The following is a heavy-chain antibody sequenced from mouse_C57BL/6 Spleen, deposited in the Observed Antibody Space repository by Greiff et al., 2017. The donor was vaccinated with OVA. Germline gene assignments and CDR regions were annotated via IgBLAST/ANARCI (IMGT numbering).Heavy chain of an antibody. CDR1: GFTFSNYW. D-gene: IGHD4-1*01. CDR2: IRLKSDNYAT. J-gene: IGHJ2*01. CDR3: TGFNWDGY. V-gene: IGHV6-3*01. Sequence: DVKLVESGGGLVQPGGSMKLSCVASGFTFSNYWMNWVRQSPEKGLEWVAQIRLKSDNYATHYAESVKGRFTISRDDSKSSVYLQMNNLRAEDTGIYYCTGFNWDGYWGQGTTLTVSS.